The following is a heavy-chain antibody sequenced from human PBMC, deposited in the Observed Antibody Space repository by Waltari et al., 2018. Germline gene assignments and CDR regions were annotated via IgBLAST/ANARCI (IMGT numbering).Heavy chain of an antibody. CDR2: IYSGGST. D-gene: IGHD5-12*01. Sequence: EVQLLESGGGLVQPGGSLRLSCAASGFTFSSYAMSWVRQAPGKGLEWVSVIYSGGSTYYADSVKCLFTISRDNSKNTLYLQMNSLRAEDTAVYYCARNEMATTHFDYWGQGTLVTVSS. V-gene: IGHV3-23*03. CDR3: ARNEMATTHFDY. CDR1: GFTFSSYA. J-gene: IGHJ4*02.